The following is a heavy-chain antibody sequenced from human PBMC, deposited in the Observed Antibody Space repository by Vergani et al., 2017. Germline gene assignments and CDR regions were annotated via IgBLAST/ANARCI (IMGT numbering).Heavy chain of an antibody. V-gene: IGHV1-69*01. CDR2: IIPSFGTA. CDR1: GGTFSSYA. CDR3: ARDRDPLSSSGDHMT. D-gene: IGHD3-22*01. Sequence: QVQLVQSGAEVKTPGSSVKVSCKASGGTFSSYAISWVRQAPGQGLEWMGGIIPSFGTANYAQKFQGRVTITADESTSTAYMELSSLGSEDTAVYYCARDRDPLSSSGDHMTWGQGTLVTVSS. J-gene: IGHJ5*02.